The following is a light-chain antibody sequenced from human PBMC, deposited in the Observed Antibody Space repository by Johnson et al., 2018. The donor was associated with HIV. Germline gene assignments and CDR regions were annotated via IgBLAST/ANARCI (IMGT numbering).Light chain of an antibody. CDR3: GTWDSSLSVV. CDR1: SSNIGNNY. CDR2: YNN. Sequence: QSVLTQPPSVSAAPGQKVTISCSGSSSNIGNNYVSWYQQVPGAAPKLLIYYNNRRPSGIPDRFSGSKSGTSATLGITGLQTGDEADYYCGTWDSSLSVVFGTGTKVTVL. J-gene: IGLJ1*01. V-gene: IGLV1-51*01.